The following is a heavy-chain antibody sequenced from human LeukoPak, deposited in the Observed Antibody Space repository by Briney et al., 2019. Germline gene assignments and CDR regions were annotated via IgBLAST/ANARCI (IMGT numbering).Heavy chain of an antibody. Sequence: SQTLSLTCTVSGGSISSGDYYWSWIRQPAGKGLEWIGYIYYSGSTNYNPSLKSRVTISVDTSKNQFSLKLSSVTAADTAVYYCARGLSGYSYGYDYYYMDVWGKGTTVTVSS. V-gene: IGHV4-61*10. D-gene: IGHD5-18*01. CDR3: ARGLSGYSYGYDYYYMDV. CDR1: GGSISSGDYY. CDR2: IYYSGST. J-gene: IGHJ6*03.